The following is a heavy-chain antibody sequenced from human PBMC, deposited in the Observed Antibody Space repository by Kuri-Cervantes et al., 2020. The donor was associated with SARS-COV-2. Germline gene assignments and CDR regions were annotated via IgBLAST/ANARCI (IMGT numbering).Heavy chain of an antibody. CDR3: ASGYILTGYYMAHYYYYGMDV. V-gene: IGHV1-8*02. J-gene: IGHJ6*02. CDR1: GYTFTGYY. Sequence: ASVKVSCKASGYTFTGYYMNWVRQATGQGLEWMGWMNPNSGNTGYAQKFQGRVTMTRNTSISTAYMELSSLRSEDTAVYYCASGYILTGYYMAHYYYYGMDVWGQGTTVTVSS. CDR2: MNPNSGNT. D-gene: IGHD3-9*01.